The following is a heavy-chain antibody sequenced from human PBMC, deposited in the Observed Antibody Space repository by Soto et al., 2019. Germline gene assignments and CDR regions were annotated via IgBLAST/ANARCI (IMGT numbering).Heavy chain of an antibody. Sequence: VQLVESGGGLVKPGGSLRLSCAASGFTFRSFTMNWVRQAPGEGLEWVSTISSNSAYIYYTDALRGRFTISRDNAKNSLHLQMNSLRAEDTAVYYCTRDASRDSSARGWFDPWGPGTLVTVSS. CDR3: TRDASRDSSARGWFDP. D-gene: IGHD6-13*01. J-gene: IGHJ5*02. CDR2: ISSNSAYI. CDR1: GFTFRSFT. V-gene: IGHV3-21*02.